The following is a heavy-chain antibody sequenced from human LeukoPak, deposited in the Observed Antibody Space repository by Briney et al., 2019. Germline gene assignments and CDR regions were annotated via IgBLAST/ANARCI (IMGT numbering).Heavy chain of an antibody. CDR3: ARGAYYDFWSGYPLDYMDV. Sequence: VASVKVSCKASGGTFSSYAISWVRQAPGQGLEWMGGIIPIFGTANYAQKFQGRVTITTDESTSTAYMELSSLRSEDTAVYYCARGAYYDFWSGYPLDYMDVWGKGTTVTVSS. V-gene: IGHV1-69*05. CDR2: IIPIFGTA. J-gene: IGHJ6*03. D-gene: IGHD3-3*01. CDR1: GGTFSSYA.